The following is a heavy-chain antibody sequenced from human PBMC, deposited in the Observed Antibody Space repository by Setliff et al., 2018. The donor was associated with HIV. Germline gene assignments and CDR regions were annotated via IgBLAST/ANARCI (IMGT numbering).Heavy chain of an antibody. CDR3: ARGSGRFCSGGRCSAFDY. J-gene: IGHJ4*02. D-gene: IGHD2-15*01. CDR2: IHSSGTT. Sequence: SETLSLTCTVSGGSFSSSTYSWGWIRQPPGLGLEWIGSIHSSGTTDYNPSLKRRVTMSVDTSQNQFSLRLSSVTAADTAVYYCARGSGRFCSGGRCSAFDYWGQGTLVTVSS. CDR1: GGSFSSSTYS. V-gene: IGHV4-39*07.